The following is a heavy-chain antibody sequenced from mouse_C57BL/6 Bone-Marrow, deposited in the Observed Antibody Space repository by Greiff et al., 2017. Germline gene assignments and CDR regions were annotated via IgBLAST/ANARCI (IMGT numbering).Heavy chain of an antibody. CDR3: AKVDYYYGFLYYCTMDY. CDR1: GFSLTSYG. CDR2: IWRGGST. J-gene: IGHJ4*01. Sequence: QVQLQQSGPGLVQPSQSLSITCTVSGFSLTSYGVHWVRQSPGQGLEWLGVIWRGGSTDYNAAFMSRLSITKDNSKSQVFFKMNSLLADSTAIYYCAKVDYYYGFLYYCTMDYWGQGTSVTVSS. D-gene: IGHD1-1*01. V-gene: IGHV2-5*01.